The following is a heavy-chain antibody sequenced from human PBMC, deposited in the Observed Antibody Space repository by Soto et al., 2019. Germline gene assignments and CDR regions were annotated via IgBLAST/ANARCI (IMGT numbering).Heavy chain of an antibody. V-gene: IGHV1-18*01. CDR1: GYSFTSYD. CDR3: ARDNGALAFDI. J-gene: IGHJ3*02. D-gene: IGHD2-8*01. Sequence: ASVKVSCKASGYSFTSYDISWVRQAPGEGPEWMGRISPYNGHTNYAQDFQGRLTMTKDTSTSTAYMELRSLRSDDTAVYYCARDNGALAFDIWGQGTMVTVSS. CDR2: ISPYNGHT.